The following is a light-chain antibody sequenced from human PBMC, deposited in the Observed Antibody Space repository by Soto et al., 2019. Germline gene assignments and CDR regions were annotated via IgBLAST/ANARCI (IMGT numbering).Light chain of an antibody. Sequence: QRTHAPSDMSASVLERVPLIFLASQNIKNYLSWYQQRPGKAPRVVIFAATLLQSGVQSTFSGSGYGTEFTLTISSLKPEEWATYDGLQQSSYPLTCGGGTQGEIK. J-gene: IGKJ4*01. CDR1: QNIKNY. CDR2: AAT. CDR3: LQQSSYPLT. V-gene: IGKV1-17*03.